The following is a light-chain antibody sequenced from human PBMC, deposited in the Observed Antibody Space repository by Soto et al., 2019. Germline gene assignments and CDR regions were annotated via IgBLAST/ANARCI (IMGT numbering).Light chain of an antibody. J-gene: IGKJ1*01. CDR3: QQYDQWWT. CDR1: QSIGSS. CDR2: AAS. Sequence: EIVMTQSPATLSVSPGERATLSCRASQSIGSSLAWYQVEPGQAPRLLIYAASTRVAVIPDRFSGSGSGTEFTLAISSLQSEDFRVYFCQQYDQWWTFGQGTKVEVK. V-gene: IGKV3-15*01.